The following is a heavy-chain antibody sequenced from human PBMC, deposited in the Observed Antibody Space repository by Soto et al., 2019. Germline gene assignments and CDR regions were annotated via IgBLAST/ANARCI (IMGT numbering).Heavy chain of an antibody. CDR3: ARDWKGSDFWSGFGDYYGMDV. D-gene: IGHD3-3*01. J-gene: IGHJ6*02. V-gene: IGHV4-31*03. CDR1: GGSISSGGYY. CDR2: IYYSGST. Sequence: QVQLQESGPGLVKPSQTLSLTCTVSGGSISSGGYYWSWIRQHPGKGLEWIGYIYYSGSTYYNPSLKSRVTISVDTSKNQFSLKLSSVTAADTAVYYCARDWKGSDFWSGFGDYYGMDVWGQGTTVTVSS.